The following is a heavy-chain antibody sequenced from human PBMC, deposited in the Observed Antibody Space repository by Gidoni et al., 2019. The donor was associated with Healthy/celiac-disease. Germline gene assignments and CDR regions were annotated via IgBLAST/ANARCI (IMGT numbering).Heavy chain of an antibody. CDR2: IYWDDDK. CDR3: AHGNWNYRPGNYGMDV. V-gene: IGHV2-5*02. D-gene: IGHD1-7*01. CDR1: GFSLSTSGVG. J-gene: IGHJ6*02. Sequence: QITLKESGPTLVKPTQTLTLTCTFSGFSLSTSGVGVGWSRQHPGKALEWLALIYWDDDKRYSPSLKSRLTITKDTSKNRVVLTMTNMDPVYTATYCCAHGNWNYRPGNYGMDVWGQGTTVTVSS.